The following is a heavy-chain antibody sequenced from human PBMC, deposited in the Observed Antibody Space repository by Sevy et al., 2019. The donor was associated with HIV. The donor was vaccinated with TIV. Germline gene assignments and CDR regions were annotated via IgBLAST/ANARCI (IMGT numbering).Heavy chain of an antibody. CDR1: GFTFSTYD. CDR2: ISYDGSYR. CDR3: AKNRPPGGSFFSRHGMDV. D-gene: IGHD3-16*01. V-gene: IGHV3-30*18. Sequence: GGSLRLSCVASGFTFSTYDMHWVRQAPGKGLEWVAIISYDGSYRYYADSVRGRFSMSRDNSKNTMYLQMNGLSIEDTAVSYCAKNRPPGGSFFSRHGMDVWGRGTTVTASS. J-gene: IGHJ6*02.